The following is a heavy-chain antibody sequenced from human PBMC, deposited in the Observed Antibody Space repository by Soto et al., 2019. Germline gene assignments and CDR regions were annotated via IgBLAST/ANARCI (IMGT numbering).Heavy chain of an antibody. J-gene: IGHJ3*02. CDR3: ARATDYYDSSGYYNDAFDI. D-gene: IGHD3-22*01. Sequence: PSETLSLTCAVSGGSISSGGYSWSWIRQPPGKGLEWIGYIYHSGSTYYNPSLKSRVTISVDRSKNQFSLKLSSVTAADTAVYYCARATDYYDSSGYYNDAFDIWGQGTMVTVSS. CDR1: GGSISSGGYS. V-gene: IGHV4-30-2*01. CDR2: IYHSGST.